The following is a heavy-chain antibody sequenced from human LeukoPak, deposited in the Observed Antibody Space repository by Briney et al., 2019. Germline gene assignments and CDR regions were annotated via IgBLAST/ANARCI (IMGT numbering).Heavy chain of an antibody. CDR1: GGSISSYY. CDR2: IYYSGST. Sequence: SETLSLTCTVSGGSISSYYWSWIRQPPGKGLEWIGYIYYSGSTNYNPSLKSRVTISVDTSKNQFSLKLSSVTAADTAVYYCARAYYDILTGYHLVGYWGQGTLVTVSS. CDR3: ARAYYDILTGYHLVGY. D-gene: IGHD3-9*01. V-gene: IGHV4-59*08. J-gene: IGHJ4*02.